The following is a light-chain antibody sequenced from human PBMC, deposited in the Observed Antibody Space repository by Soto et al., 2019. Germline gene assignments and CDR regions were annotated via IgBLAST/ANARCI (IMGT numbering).Light chain of an antibody. CDR3: QQYGSSPWT. CDR2: GAS. Sequence: ETELTQSPGTLSLSPGERATLSCRASQTISSNYLAWYRQTPGQAPRLLIYGASNRATGIADRFSSSGSGTDFTLIISRLEPEDFALYYCQQYGSSPWTFGQGTKVEIK. J-gene: IGKJ1*01. V-gene: IGKV3-20*01. CDR1: QTISSNY.